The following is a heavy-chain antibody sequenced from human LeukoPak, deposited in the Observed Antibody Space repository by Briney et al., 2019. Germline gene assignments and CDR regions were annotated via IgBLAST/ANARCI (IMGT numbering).Heavy chain of an antibody. Sequence: PSETLSLTCTVSGGSISSYYWSWIRQPPGKGLEWIGYIYTSGSTNYNPSLKSRVTISVDTSKNQFSLKLSSVTAADTAVYYCARHLTLVRIAAAGTEGYMDVWGKGTTVTVSS. CDR2: IYTSGST. J-gene: IGHJ6*03. CDR3: ARHLTLVRIAAAGTEGYMDV. V-gene: IGHV4-4*09. CDR1: GGSISSYY. D-gene: IGHD6-13*01.